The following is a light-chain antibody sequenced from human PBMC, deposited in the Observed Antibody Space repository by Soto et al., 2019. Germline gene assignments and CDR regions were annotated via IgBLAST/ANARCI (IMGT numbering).Light chain of an antibody. J-gene: IGKJ3*01. V-gene: IGKV1-27*01. Sequence: DIQMTQSPSSLSASVGDRVTIACRASQGVSNYLAWYQQKPGKVPKLLIYAASTLQSGVPSRFSGSGSGTDFTLTISSLQPEDVATYYCQKYNSAPLFGPGTKVDI. CDR1: QGVSNY. CDR2: AAS. CDR3: QKYNSAPL.